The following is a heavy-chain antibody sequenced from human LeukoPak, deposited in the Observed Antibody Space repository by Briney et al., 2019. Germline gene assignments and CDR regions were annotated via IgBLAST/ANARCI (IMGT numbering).Heavy chain of an antibody. Sequence: SETLSLTCTVSGDSISSGPYYWGWIRQPPGKGLEWIGNIYYGENTYYNPSLKSRVTISIDTSNNQFYLKLSSLTAADTAVYYCARGGHNCSGGSCYRPFDYWGQGTLVTVSS. CDR2: IYYGENT. V-gene: IGHV4-39*07. D-gene: IGHD2-15*01. CDR1: GDSISSGPYY. CDR3: ARGGHNCSGGSCYRPFDY. J-gene: IGHJ4*02.